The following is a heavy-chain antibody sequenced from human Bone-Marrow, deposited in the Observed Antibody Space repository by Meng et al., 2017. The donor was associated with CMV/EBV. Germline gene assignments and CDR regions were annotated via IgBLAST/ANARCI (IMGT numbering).Heavy chain of an antibody. D-gene: IGHD5-12*01. J-gene: IGHJ4*02. Sequence: GESLKISCAASGFTVSSNYMSWVRQAPGKGLEWVSTVDISGFIMYYRDSVKGRFTISRDNSKNTLFLQMDSLRVEDTAVYYCATAGYSGYDRPHWGQGTLVTVSS. CDR3: ATAGYSGYDRPH. V-gene: IGHV3-53*01. CDR1: GFTVSSNY. CDR2: DISGFIM.